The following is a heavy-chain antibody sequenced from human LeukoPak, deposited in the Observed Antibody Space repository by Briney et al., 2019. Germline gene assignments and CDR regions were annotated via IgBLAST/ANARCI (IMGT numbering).Heavy chain of an antibody. Sequence: KPSETLSLTCAVYGGSFSGYYWSWIRQPPGKGLEWIGEINHSGSTNHNPSLKSRVTIPVDTSKNQFSLKLSSVTAADTAVYYCARGYSGGSFFDPWGQGTLVTVSS. D-gene: IGHD2-15*01. CDR2: INHSGST. CDR3: ARGYSGGSFFDP. J-gene: IGHJ5*02. CDR1: GGSFSGYY. V-gene: IGHV4-34*01.